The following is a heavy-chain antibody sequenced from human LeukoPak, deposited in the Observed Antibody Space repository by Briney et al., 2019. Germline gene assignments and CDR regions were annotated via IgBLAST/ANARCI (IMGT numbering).Heavy chain of an antibody. CDR2: ISSSSSTI. CDR1: GFTFSSYN. Sequence: SGGSLRLSCAASGFTFSSYNMNWVSQAPGKWMEWVSYISSSSSTIYYADSVKGRFTVSRDNAKNSLYLQMNSLRDEDTAVYYCARDGVVGVTGFGSYWGQGTLVTVSS. J-gene: IGHJ4*02. D-gene: IGHD1-26*01. CDR3: ARDGVVGVTGFGSY. V-gene: IGHV3-48*02.